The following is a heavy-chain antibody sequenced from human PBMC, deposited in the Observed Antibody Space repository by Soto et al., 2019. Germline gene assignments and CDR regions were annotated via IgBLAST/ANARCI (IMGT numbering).Heavy chain of an antibody. V-gene: IGHV3-23*01. D-gene: IGHD3-10*01. CDR2: ISGSGGST. Sequence: EVQLLESGGGLVQPGGSLRLSCAASGFTFSSYAMCWVRQAPGKGLEWVSAISGSGGSTYYADSVKGRFTISRHNSKNTLYLQMNSLSAEDKAVYYCAKTSITMVREDKQKYWYFDLWGRGTLVTVSS. J-gene: IGHJ2*01. CDR1: GFTFSSYA. CDR3: AKTSITMVREDKQKYWYFDL.